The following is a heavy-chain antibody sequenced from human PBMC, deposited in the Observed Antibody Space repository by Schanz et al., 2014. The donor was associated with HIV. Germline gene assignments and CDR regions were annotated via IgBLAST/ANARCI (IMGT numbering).Heavy chain of an antibody. CDR2: INPKSGDT. V-gene: IGHV1-2*02. Sequence: QVQLVQSGAEVKKPGASVKVSCKAPGHPFTGYYMHWVRQAPGQGLEWIGWINPKSGDTNYAQKFQGRVTMPRDTSLSVVYMELSRLRSDDTAVYYCARTSGWSNRAWWYFDLWGRGPLVTVSS. CDR1: GHPFTGYY. J-gene: IGHJ2*01. CDR3: ARTSGWSNRAWWYFDL. D-gene: IGHD6-19*01.